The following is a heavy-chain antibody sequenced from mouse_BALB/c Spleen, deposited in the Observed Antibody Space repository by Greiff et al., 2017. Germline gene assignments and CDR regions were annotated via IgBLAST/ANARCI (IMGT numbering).Heavy chain of an antibody. Sequence: VQLQQSGAELMKPGASVKISCKATGYTFSSYWIEWVKQRPGHGLEWIGEILPGSGSTNYNEKFKGKATFTADTSSNTAYMQLSSLTSEDSAVYYCARGFYYYGTGDGMDYWGQGTSVTVSS. CDR3: ARGFYYYGTGDGMDY. V-gene: IGHV1-9*01. CDR1: GYTFSSYW. CDR2: ILPGSGST. D-gene: IGHD1-1*01. J-gene: IGHJ4*01.